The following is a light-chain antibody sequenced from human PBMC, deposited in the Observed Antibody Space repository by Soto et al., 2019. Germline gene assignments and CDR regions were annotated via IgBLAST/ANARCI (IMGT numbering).Light chain of an antibody. V-gene: IGLV2-14*01. Sequence: QSALTQPASVSGSPGQSITISCTGTSSDVGGYNYVSWYQQHPGKAPKPMIYDVSNRPSGVSNRFSGSKSGNTASLTISGLQAEDEADYYCSSYTSSSTPLVFGTGTKVTVL. CDR1: SSDVGGYNY. CDR2: DVS. CDR3: SSYTSSSTPLV. J-gene: IGLJ1*01.